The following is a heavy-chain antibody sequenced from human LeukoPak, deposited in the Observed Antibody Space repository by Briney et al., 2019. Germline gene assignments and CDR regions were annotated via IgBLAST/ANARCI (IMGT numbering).Heavy chain of an antibody. CDR3: ARAYYYGSGSYYNNYYMDV. V-gene: IGHV4-59*08. J-gene: IGHJ6*03. CDR2: IYHSGST. D-gene: IGHD3-10*01. Sequence: SETLSLTCTVSGGSISHYYWSWIRQPPGKGLEWIGSIYHSGSTYYNPSLKSRVTISVDTSKNQFSLKLSSVTAADTAVYYCARAYYYGSGSYYNNYYMDVWGKGTTVTVSS. CDR1: GGSISHYY.